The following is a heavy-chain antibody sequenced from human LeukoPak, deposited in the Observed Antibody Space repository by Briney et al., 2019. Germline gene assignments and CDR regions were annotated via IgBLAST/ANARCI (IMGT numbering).Heavy chain of an antibody. V-gene: IGHV3-7*01. J-gene: IGHJ4*02. CDR3: ARDLYDSSSYYLGYYFDY. CDR1: GFTFSSYW. Sequence: GGSLRLSCAASGFTFSSYWMSWVRQAPGMGLEWVANIKQDGSEKYYVDSVKGRFTISRDNAKNSLYLQMNSLRAEDTAVYYCARDLYDSSSYYLGYYFDYWDQGTLVTVSS. CDR2: IKQDGSEK. D-gene: IGHD3-22*01.